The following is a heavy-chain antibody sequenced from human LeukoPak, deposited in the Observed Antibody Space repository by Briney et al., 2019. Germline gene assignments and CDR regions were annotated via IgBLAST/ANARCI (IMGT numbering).Heavy chain of an antibody. CDR3: ARHKLGSPFDAFDI. V-gene: IGHV4-34*01. CDR1: GGSFSGYY. J-gene: IGHJ3*02. Sequence: PSETLSLTCAVYGGSFSGYYWSWIRQPPGKGLEWIGEINHSGSTNYNPSLKSRVTISVDTSKNQFSLKLSSVTAADTAVYHCARHKLGSPFDAFDIWGQGTMVTVSS. CDR2: INHSGST. D-gene: IGHD1-26*01.